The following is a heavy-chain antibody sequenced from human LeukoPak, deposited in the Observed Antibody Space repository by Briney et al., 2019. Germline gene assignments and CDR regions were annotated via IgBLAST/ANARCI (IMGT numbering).Heavy chain of an antibody. V-gene: IGHV4-30-4*08. D-gene: IGHD3-16*01. J-gene: IGHJ4*02. CDR2: SENTGST. Sequence: SETLSLICTVFGGAICTGDYFWTWFRQRPGKGLEWIGNSENTGSTHCNPSLESRVFISVDTSKNQFFLTLSSVTAADTAVYYCARVGDYVGAYWGQGTLVTVSS. CDR3: ARVGDYVGAY. CDR1: GGAICTGDYF.